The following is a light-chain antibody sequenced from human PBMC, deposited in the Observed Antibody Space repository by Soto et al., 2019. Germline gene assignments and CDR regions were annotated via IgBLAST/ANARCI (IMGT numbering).Light chain of an antibody. J-gene: IGKJ4*01. CDR2: AAS. Sequence: DIQMTQSPSSLSAFVGDRVTITCRASQDSGNFLAWYQQKPGKVPKLLIYAASTLQSGVPSRFSGSGSGTDFTLTISSLQPEDVATYYCQKCKVAPFTFGGGTKVEIK. CDR3: QKCKVAPFT. CDR1: QDSGNF. V-gene: IGKV1-27*01.